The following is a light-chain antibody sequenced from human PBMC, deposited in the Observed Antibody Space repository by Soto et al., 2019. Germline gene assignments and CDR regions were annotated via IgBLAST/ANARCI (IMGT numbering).Light chain of an antibody. Sequence: EIVLTQSPGTLSLAVGERAILSCRASQSMSSSHVAWYQQKAGQAPRLLIYAAFTMATDITDRFGGSGSGTDFTLTISRLEPEDSAVYYCQYYGGSTPTFGAGTKVEIK. CDR2: AAF. CDR1: QSMSSSH. CDR3: QYYGGSTPT. J-gene: IGKJ4*01. V-gene: IGKV3-20*01.